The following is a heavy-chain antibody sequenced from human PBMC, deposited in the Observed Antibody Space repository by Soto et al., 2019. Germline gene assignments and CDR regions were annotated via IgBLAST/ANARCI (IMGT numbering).Heavy chain of an antibody. Sequence: EVQLLESGGGLAQPGGSLRLSCAASGFTFSNHGMTWVRQAPGKGLEWVSSVSADGYTTYYADSVRGRLTISRDNSGDRVKCRITNLGAEDTALYSCAREAWVLSSGESWFFDLGAVAPRSLSPQ. CDR3: AREAWVLSSGESWFFDL. J-gene: IGHJ2*01. CDR1: GFTFSNHG. V-gene: IGHV3-23*01. D-gene: IGHD3-10*01. CDR2: VSADGYTT.